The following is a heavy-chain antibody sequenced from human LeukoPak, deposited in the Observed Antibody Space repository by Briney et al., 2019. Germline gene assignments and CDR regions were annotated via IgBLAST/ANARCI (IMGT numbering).Heavy chain of an antibody. CDR2: INPNSGGT. D-gene: IGHD6-13*01. CDR1: GYTFTGYY. V-gene: IGHV1-2*02. CDR3: ARDGGAAASPLYYFDY. Sequence: GASVKVSCKPSGYTFTGYYMHWVRQAPGQGLEWMGWINPNSGGTNYAQKFQGRVTMTRDTSISTAYMELGRLRSDDTAVYYCARDGGAAASPLYYFDYWGQGTLVTVSS. J-gene: IGHJ4*02.